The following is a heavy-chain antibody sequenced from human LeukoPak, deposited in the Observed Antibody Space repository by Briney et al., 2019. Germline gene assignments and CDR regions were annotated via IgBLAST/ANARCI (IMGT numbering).Heavy chain of an antibody. CDR3: ARGIAGDV. V-gene: IGHV3-21*01. Sequence: GGSLRLSCAASGFTFSTYSMNWVRQAPGKGLEWVSSISAGSSYIYYADSMKGRFTISRDNARNSLYLQMNSLRVEDTAVYYCARGIAGDVWGQGTMVTVSS. CDR2: ISAGSSYI. J-gene: IGHJ6*02. CDR1: GFTFSTYS.